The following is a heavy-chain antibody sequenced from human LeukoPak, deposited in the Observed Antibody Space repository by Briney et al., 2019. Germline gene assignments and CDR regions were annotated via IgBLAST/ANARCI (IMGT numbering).Heavy chain of an antibody. CDR1: GFTFSSYA. J-gene: IGHJ4*02. V-gene: IGHV3-23*01. CDR3: AKGGKWDVTPFDY. D-gene: IGHD1-26*01. Sequence: GGSLRLSCAASGFTFSSYAMSWVRQAPGKGLEWVSIISGSGGNTYNADSVKGRFTISRDNSKNTLYLQMNSLRAEDTAVYYCAKGGKWDVTPFDYWGQGTLVTVSS. CDR2: ISGSGGNT.